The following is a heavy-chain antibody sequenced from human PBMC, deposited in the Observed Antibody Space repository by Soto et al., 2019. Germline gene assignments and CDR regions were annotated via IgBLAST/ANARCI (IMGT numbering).Heavy chain of an antibody. CDR2: ISHSGTI. J-gene: IGHJ4*02. Sequence: SETLSLTCAVSGGSISSGGYYWSWIRQHPGKGLEWIGYISHSGTIYDYPSLRSRVTITVDTSKNQFSVTLSSVTAPDTAVYYCARFSWIQLEYFFDYWGQGTLVTVSS. D-gene: IGHD5-18*01. CDR3: ARFSWIQLEYFFDY. CDR1: GGSISSGGYY. V-gene: IGHV4-31*11.